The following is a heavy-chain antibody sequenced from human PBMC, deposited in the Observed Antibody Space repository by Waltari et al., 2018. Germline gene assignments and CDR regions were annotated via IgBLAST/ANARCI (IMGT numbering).Heavy chain of an antibody. CDR1: GYTFTSYA. V-gene: IGHV1-8*01. CDR3: AREEMGARGFDP. D-gene: IGHD1-26*01. J-gene: IGHJ5*02. Sequence: QVQLVQSGAEVKKPGASVKVSCKDSGYTFTSYAINWVRQATGQGLEWMGWMNPNSGNTGYAQKFQVRVTMTRNTSISTAYMELSSLRSEDTAVYYCAREEMGARGFDPWGQGTLVTVSS. CDR2: MNPNSGNT.